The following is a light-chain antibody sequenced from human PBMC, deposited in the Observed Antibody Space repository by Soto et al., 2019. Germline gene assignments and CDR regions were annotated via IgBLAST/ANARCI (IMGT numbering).Light chain of an antibody. CDR2: GAS. CDR3: QHYDHLPPFT. Sequence: DIQMTQSPSSLSASVGDRVTITCQASQDIRKYLSWYQQQPGRAPKLLIYGASNLETGVPSRFSGSGYGSDFTFTISSLQPEDVATYYCQHYDHLPPFTFGPGTKVAVK. V-gene: IGKV1-33*01. J-gene: IGKJ3*01. CDR1: QDIRKY.